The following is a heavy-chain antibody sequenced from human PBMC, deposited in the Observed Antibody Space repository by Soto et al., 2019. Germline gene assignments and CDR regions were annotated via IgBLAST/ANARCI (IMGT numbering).Heavy chain of an antibody. V-gene: IGHV6-1*01. CDR1: GDSVSSNSAA. CDR3: AREALTYYDFWSGYTHYYYGMDV. Sequence: PSQTLSLTCAISGDSVSSNSAAWNWIRQSPSRGLEWLGRTYYRSKWYNDYAVSVKSRITINPDTSKNQFSLQLNSVTPEDTAVYYCAREALTYYDFWSGYTHYYYGMDVWGQGTTVTVSS. J-gene: IGHJ6*02. D-gene: IGHD3-3*01. CDR2: TYYRSKWYN.